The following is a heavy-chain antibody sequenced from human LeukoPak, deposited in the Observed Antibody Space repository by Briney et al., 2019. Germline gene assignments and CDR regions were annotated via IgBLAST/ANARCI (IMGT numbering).Heavy chain of an antibody. CDR3: ARVGAAVAGDFDY. J-gene: IGHJ4*02. V-gene: IGHV4-61*02. Sequence: SETLSLTCTVSGGSMSSDSHYWSWIRQPAGKGLEWIGRIYPSGNTNYNPSLESRATISIDTSKNQFSLKLSSVTAADTAVYYCARVGAAVAGDFDYWGQGTLVTVSS. D-gene: IGHD6-19*01. CDR2: IYPSGNT. CDR1: GGSMSSDSHY.